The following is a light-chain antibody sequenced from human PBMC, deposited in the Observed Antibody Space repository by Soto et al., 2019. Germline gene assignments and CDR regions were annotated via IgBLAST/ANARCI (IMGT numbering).Light chain of an antibody. V-gene: IGKV3-15*01. CDR3: QQYNNCPQT. J-gene: IGKJ1*01. Sequence: EIQMTQSPTTLSVSPGERATLSCRASQSIGINLAWYQQKPGQAPRLLIYKAFTRATGIAARFSGSGSGAEFTLTISSLQSEDFAVYYCQQYNNCPQTFGQGTKVDIK. CDR2: KAF. CDR1: QSIGIN.